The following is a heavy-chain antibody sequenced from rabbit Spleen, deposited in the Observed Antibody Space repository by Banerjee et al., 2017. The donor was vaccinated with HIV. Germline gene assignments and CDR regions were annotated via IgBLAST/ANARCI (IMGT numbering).Heavy chain of an antibody. CDR2: INIVTGKS. CDR1: GGSLNDKDV. V-gene: IGHV1S45*01. D-gene: IGHD1-1*01. CDR3: ARDLIAVIGWHFNL. J-gene: IGHJ4*01. Sequence: EQLGESGGGLVKPEGSLTLTCKASGGSLNDKDVMCWVRQAPGKGLEWFACINIVTGKSVYASWAKGRFTMSRTSSTTVTLQMTSLPAADTATYFCARDLIAVIGWHFNLWGPGTLVTVS.